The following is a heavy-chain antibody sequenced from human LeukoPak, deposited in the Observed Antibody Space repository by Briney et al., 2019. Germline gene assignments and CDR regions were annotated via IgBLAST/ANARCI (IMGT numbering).Heavy chain of an antibody. D-gene: IGHD4-17*01. J-gene: IGHJ4*02. CDR2: TRNKANSYTT. Sequence: GGSLRLSCAASGFIFNKYWMSWVRQAPGKGLEWVGRTRNKANSYTTEYAASVKGRFTISRDDSKNSLYLQMNSLKTEDTAVYYCARSYGDYFDYWGQGTLVTVSS. V-gene: IGHV3-72*01. CDR1: GFIFNKYW. CDR3: ARSYGDYFDY.